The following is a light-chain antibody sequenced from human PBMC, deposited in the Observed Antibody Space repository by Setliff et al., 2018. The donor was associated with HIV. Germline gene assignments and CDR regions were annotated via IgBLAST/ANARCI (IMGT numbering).Light chain of an antibody. Sequence: QSALTQPASVSGSPGQSITISCTRTSSDVGGYNHVSWYQQHPGKAPKLIIYEVRNRPSGVSSRFSGSKSGNTASLTISGLQADDEAEYYCSSYAITNTLPFGTGTKVTVL. J-gene: IGLJ1*01. CDR1: SSDVGGYNH. CDR3: SSYAITNTLP. CDR2: EVR. V-gene: IGLV2-14*01.